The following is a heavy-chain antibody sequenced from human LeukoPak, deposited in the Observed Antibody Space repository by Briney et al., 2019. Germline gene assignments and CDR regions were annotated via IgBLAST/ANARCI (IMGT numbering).Heavy chain of an antibody. D-gene: IGHD4-17*01. Sequence: SETLSLTCDVSGVSFSTYYWSGIRQSPEKGLDWIGEVNHTGYTNYNPSLKGRVTISVHTSKNQFSLKLSSVTAADTAVYYCARQLYGSDYWGQGTLVTVSS. V-gene: IGHV4-34*01. J-gene: IGHJ4*02. CDR3: ARQLYGSDY. CDR1: GVSFSTYY. CDR2: VNHTGYT.